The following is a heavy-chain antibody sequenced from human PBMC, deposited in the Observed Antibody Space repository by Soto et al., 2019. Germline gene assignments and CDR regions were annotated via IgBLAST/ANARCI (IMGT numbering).Heavy chain of an antibody. CDR2: ISGYDGKT. D-gene: IGHD5-12*01. CDR3: ARGLPSDY. J-gene: IGHJ4*02. CDR1: GYTFTIYG. V-gene: IGHV1-18*01. Sequence: QVQLLQSGAAVKKPGASVTVSCKASGYTFTIYGITWVRQAPGQGLEWVGWISGYDGKTNYAQKYQDRVTITTDTSTTTAYMELRSLRSDDTAVYYCARGLPSDYWGQGTLVTVSS.